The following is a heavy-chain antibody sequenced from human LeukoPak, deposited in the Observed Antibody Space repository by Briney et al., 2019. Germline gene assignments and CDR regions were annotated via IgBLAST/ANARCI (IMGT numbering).Heavy chain of an antibody. D-gene: IGHD1-26*01. CDR1: GYTLSSYG. CDR3: ARGGRWELPRPYDV. CDR2: ISAYNGCT. Sequence: GASVKVSCKASGYTLSSYGITWVRQAPGQGLEWMGWISAYNGCTHHAQKVQGRVTMTTDTSTTTVYMELRSLRSDDTAVYYCARGGRWELPRPYDVGGQGTVVTVSS. J-gene: IGHJ3*01. V-gene: IGHV1-18*01.